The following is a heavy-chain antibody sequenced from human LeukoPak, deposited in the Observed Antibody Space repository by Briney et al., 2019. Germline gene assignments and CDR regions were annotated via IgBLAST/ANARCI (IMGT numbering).Heavy chain of an antibody. V-gene: IGHV3-7*01. Sequence: PGGSLRLSCAASGFTFRSYWMSWVRQAPGKGLEWVANIKQDGSEKYYVDSVKGRFTISRDNAKNSLYLQMNSLRAEDTAVYYCARRDLGFGRWGQGTLVTVSS. CDR1: GFTFRSYW. J-gene: IGHJ4*02. CDR3: ARRDLGFGR. D-gene: IGHD3-10*01. CDR2: IKQDGSEK.